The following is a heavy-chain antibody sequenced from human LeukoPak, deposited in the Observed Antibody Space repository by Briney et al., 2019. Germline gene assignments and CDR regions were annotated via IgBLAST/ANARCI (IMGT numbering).Heavy chain of an antibody. CDR1: GFTFGVYA. CDR2: IRSKANGGTT. CDR3: TRTVGYYYDSSGPYYFDY. D-gene: IGHD3-22*01. Sequence: GGSLRLSCTASGFTFGVYAMSWVRKAPGKGLEWEGFIRSKANGGTTEYAASVKGRFTISRDDSKSIAYLQMNSLKTEDTAVYYCTRTVGYYYDSSGPYYFDYWGQGTLVTVSS. V-gene: IGHV3-49*04. J-gene: IGHJ4*02.